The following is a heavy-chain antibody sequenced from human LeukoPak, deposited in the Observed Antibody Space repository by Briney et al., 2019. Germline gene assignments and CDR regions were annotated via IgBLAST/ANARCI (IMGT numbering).Heavy chain of an antibody. CDR3: ARVLIAARRFDY. D-gene: IGHD6-6*01. V-gene: IGHV4-38-2*02. Sequence: PSETLSLTCTVSGYSISSGYYWGWIRQPPGEGLEWIGSIYHSGSTYYNPSLKSRVTISVDTSKNPFSLKLSSVTAADTAVYYCARVLIAARRFDYWGQGTLVTVSS. CDR1: GYSISSGYY. CDR2: IYHSGST. J-gene: IGHJ4*02.